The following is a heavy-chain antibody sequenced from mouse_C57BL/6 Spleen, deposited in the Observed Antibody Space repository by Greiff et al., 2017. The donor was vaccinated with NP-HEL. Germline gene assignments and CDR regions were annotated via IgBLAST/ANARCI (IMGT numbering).Heavy chain of an antibody. V-gene: IGHV1-64*01. D-gene: IGHD3-2*02. CDR1: GYTFTSYW. CDR3: AKGQLRLQAMDY. CDR2: IHPNSGST. J-gene: IGHJ4*01. Sequence: QVQLQQPGAELVKPGASVKLSCKASGYTFTSYWMHWVKQRPGQGLEWIGMIHPNSGSTNYNEKFKSKATLTVDKSSSTAYMQLSSLTSEYSAVYYCAKGQLRLQAMDYWGQGTSVTVSS.